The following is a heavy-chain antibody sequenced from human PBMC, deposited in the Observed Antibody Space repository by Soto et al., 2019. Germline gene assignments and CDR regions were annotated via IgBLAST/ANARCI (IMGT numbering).Heavy chain of an antibody. CDR1: GFTFSTYA. J-gene: IGHJ4*02. Sequence: EVQXXXSGGGLXXPXXXLXLSCAASGFTFSTYAMAWVRQAPGKGLEWVSSIGSSSGSTFYADSVKGRXTXXXXXXXXXXXXXXXXXXXXXXXXXXXAXQPLXVXXXFDYWGQGTLVT. V-gene: IGHV3-23*01. CDR2: IGSSSGST. CDR3: AXQPLXVXXXFDY.